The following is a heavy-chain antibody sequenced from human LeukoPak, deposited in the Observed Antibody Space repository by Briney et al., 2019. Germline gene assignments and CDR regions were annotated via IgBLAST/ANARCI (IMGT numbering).Heavy chain of an antibody. Sequence: SETLSLTCTVSGGSISSYYWSWIRQPPGKGLEWIGYIYYSGSTNYNPSLKSRVTISLHTSKNQFSLKLTSVTPADTAVYYCARFMMALVRGVKHNWFDPWGQGILVTVSP. J-gene: IGHJ5*02. CDR2: IYYSGST. CDR1: GGSISSYY. D-gene: IGHD3-10*01. CDR3: ARFMMALVRGVKHNWFDP. V-gene: IGHV4-59*01.